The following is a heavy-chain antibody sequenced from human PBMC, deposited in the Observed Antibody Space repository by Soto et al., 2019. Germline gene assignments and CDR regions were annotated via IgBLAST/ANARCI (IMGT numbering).Heavy chain of an antibody. V-gene: IGHV5-51*01. CDR1: GYSFTSYW. CDR2: IYPGDSDT. Sequence: ESLKISCKGSGYSFTSYWICWVRQMPGKGLEWMGIIYPGDSDTRYSPSFQGQVTISADKSISTAYLQWSSLKASDTAMYYCASSVVPAAMYDAFDIWGQGTMVTVSS. CDR3: ASSVVPAAMYDAFDI. J-gene: IGHJ3*02. D-gene: IGHD2-2*01.